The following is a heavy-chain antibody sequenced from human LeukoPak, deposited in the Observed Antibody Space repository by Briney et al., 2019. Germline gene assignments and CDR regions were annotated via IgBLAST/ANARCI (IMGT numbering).Heavy chain of an antibody. D-gene: IGHD5-24*01. Sequence: GGSLRLSCAASGFTFSSYGMHWLRQAPGKGLEWVAFIRYDESNKYYADSVKGRFTISRDNSKNTLYLQMNSLRAEDTAVYYCAGEEMATIGYWGQGTLVTVSS. V-gene: IGHV3-30*02. J-gene: IGHJ4*02. CDR2: IRYDESNK. CDR3: AGEEMATIGY. CDR1: GFTFSSYG.